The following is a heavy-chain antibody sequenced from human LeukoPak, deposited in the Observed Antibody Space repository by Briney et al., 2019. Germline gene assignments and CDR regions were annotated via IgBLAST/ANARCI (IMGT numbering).Heavy chain of an antibody. Sequence: GGSLRLSCAASGFTFSYYAMSWVRQAPGKGLEWVSSISSSSSYIYYADSVKGRFTISRDNAKNTLYLQMNSLRVEDTAVYYCVRDKLVGPSRLDHWGQGTLVTVSS. D-gene: IGHD1-26*01. CDR3: VRDKLVGPSRLDH. CDR2: ISSSSSYI. V-gene: IGHV3-21*01. CDR1: GFTFSYYA. J-gene: IGHJ4*02.